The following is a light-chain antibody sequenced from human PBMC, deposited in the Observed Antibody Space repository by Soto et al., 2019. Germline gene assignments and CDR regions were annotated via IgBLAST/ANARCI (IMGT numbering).Light chain of an antibody. CDR1: QSLTGW. V-gene: IGKV1-5*01. CDR2: DAS. J-gene: IGKJ1*01. Sequence: DFQLTQSPSTLSASVGDRVTITCRASQSLTGWLAWYQQKPGEVPKLLIYDASSLESGVPARFSGSASGTEFTLIISSLQPDDSATYYCQQYRSYWTFGQGTKVDI. CDR3: QQYRSYWT.